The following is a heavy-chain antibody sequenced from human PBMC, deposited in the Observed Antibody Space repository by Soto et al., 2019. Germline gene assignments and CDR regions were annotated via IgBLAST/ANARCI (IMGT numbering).Heavy chain of an antibody. CDR3: ARTCGSYGDYASSLLY. Sequence: QVPLVQSGAAVKNPGASVKVSCKASGYTFRGYAIGWVRHAPGQGLAWMGCVSAYTGHTDYAQNLQGRVSMTTDTSTSTAYMDLRSLTSDDTAVYYCARTCGSYGDYASSLLYWGQGTLVSVSS. D-gene: IGHD4-17*01. CDR2: VSAYTGHT. CDR1: GYTFRGYA. V-gene: IGHV1-18*01. J-gene: IGHJ4*02.